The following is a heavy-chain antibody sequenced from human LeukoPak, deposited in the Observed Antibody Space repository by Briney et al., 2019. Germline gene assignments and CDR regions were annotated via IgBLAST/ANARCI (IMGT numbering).Heavy chain of an antibody. CDR2: ISGSGGST. J-gene: IGHJ4*02. CDR1: GFTFSSYG. D-gene: IGHD2-2*03. CDR3: AKEDYGYCSSTSCRGSFDY. Sequence: PGGSLRLSCAASGFTFSSYGMSWVRQAPGKGLEWVSAISGSGGSTYYADSVKGRFTISRDNSKNTLYLQMNSLRAEDTAVYYCAKEDYGYCSSTSCRGSFDYWGQGTLVTVSS. V-gene: IGHV3-23*01.